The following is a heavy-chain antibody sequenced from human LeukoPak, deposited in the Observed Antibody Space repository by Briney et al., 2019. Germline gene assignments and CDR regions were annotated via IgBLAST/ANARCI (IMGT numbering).Heavy chain of an antibody. V-gene: IGHV4-30-4*08. CDR2: IYYSGST. Sequence: SETLSLTCTVSGGSISSGDYYWSWIRQPPGKGLEWIGNIYYSGSTDYNPSLKSRVSISVDTSKNHFSLKLSSVTAADTAVYYCAREAGGSTLVYFDYWGQGTLVTVSS. D-gene: IGHD3-16*01. J-gene: IGHJ4*02. CDR1: GGSISSGDYY. CDR3: AREAGGSTLVYFDY.